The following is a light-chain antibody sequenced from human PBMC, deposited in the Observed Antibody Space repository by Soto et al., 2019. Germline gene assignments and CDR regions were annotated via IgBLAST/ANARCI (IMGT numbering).Light chain of an antibody. CDR2: DDS. J-gene: IGLJ1*01. CDR3: CSYAGSYTLV. Sequence: SYELTQPPSVSVAPGQTARITCGGNNIGSKSVHWYQQKPGQAPVLVVYDDSDRPSGIPERFSGSNSGNTATLTISGLQAEDEADYYCCSYAGSYTLVFGTGTKVTVL. V-gene: IGLV3-21*02. CDR1: NIGSKS.